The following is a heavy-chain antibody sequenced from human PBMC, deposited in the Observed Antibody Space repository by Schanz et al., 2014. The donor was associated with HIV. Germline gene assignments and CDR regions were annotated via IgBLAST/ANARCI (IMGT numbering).Heavy chain of an antibody. D-gene: IGHD3-22*01. CDR2: LSGSGDRT. Sequence: EVQLLESGGGLVQPGGSLRISCVASGFSFLRYEMSWVRQAPGKGLEWLSTLSGSGDRTYYADSVKGRVTISRDNSKNTLYLQMNSLRVEDTAVYYCAKPEYDSSGNSQSHFDYWGQGTLVTVPS. J-gene: IGHJ4*02. V-gene: IGHV3-23*01. CDR3: AKPEYDSSGNSQSHFDY. CDR1: GFSFLRYE.